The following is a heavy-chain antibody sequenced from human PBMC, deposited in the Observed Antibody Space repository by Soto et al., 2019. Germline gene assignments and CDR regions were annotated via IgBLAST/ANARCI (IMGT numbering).Heavy chain of an antibody. D-gene: IGHD3-3*01. J-gene: IGHJ4*02. CDR1: AFTVSNVF. V-gene: IGHV3-66*01. Sequence: GGSLRLSCAASAFTVSNVFMTWVRQAPGKGLEWVSTISSNDRTYYADSVKGRFTISRDNSMNTLYLDMNSLRVGDTAVYHCARDILGGSYHFCHGGRGTLVTVSS. CDR3: ARDILGGSYHFCH. CDR2: ISSNDRT.